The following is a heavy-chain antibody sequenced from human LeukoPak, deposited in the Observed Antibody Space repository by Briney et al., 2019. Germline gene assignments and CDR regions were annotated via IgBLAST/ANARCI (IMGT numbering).Heavy chain of an antibody. J-gene: IGHJ5*02. CDR1: GGSISSSSYY. CDR2: ISYSGST. CDR3: ARDNLYYYDSSGYLKTNWFDP. V-gene: IGHV4-39*07. D-gene: IGHD3-22*01. Sequence: SETLSLTCTVSGGSISSSSYYWGWIRQPPGKGLDWIGSISYSGSTYYNPSLKSRVTISLDTSKNRFSLKLSSVTAADTAVYYCARDNLYYYDSSGYLKTNWFDPWGQGTLVTVSS.